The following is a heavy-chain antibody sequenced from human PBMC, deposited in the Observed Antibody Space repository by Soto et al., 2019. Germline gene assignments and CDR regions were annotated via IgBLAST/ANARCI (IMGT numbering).Heavy chain of an antibody. CDR3: AKALDSSSWYYFDY. CDR2: ISWNSGSI. D-gene: IGHD6-13*01. CDR1: GFTFDDYA. Sequence: PVGSLRLSCAASGFTFDDYAMHWVRQAPGKGLEWVSGISWNSGSIGYADSVKGRFTISRDNAKNSLYLQMNSLRAEDTALYYCAKALDSSSWYYFDYRGQGTLVTVSS. V-gene: IGHV3-9*01. J-gene: IGHJ4*02.